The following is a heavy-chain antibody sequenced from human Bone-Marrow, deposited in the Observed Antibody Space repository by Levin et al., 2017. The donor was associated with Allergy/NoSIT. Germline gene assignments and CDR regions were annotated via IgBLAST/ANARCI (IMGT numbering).Heavy chain of an antibody. CDR1: VGSINNYF. Sequence: TLSLTCTVSVGSINNYFWSWIRQPPGKGLEWIGYIYYSGSSFYTPSLKSRLTISVDTSQNQFSLKLSPVTAADTAVYYCARQSRDWADAFDIWGQGTMVTVSS. CDR3: ARQSRDWADAFDI. D-gene: IGHD3/OR15-3a*01. J-gene: IGHJ3*02. V-gene: IGHV4-59*01. CDR2: IYYSGSS.